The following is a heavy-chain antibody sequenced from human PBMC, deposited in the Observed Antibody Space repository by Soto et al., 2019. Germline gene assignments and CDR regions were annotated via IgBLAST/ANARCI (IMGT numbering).Heavy chain of an antibody. CDR2: INPSGGNT. CDR3: ARDVDSSSYYFDY. Sequence: ASVKASFKASGYTFTSYYMHWVRQPPGQDLEWMGIINPSGGNTSYAQKFQGRVTMTRDTSTSTVYMELSSLRSEDTAVYYCARDVDSSSYYFDYWGQGTLVTVS. J-gene: IGHJ4*02. CDR1: GYTFTSYY. D-gene: IGHD3-22*01. V-gene: IGHV1-46*01.